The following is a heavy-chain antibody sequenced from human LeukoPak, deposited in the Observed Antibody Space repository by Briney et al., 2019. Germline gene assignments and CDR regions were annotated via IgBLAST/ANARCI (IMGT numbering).Heavy chain of an antibody. J-gene: IGHJ4*02. CDR2: IYPGDSDT. CDR1: GYSSTSYW. V-gene: IGHV5-51*01. D-gene: IGHD6-19*01. CDR3: ARRKYSSGWYVGIYFDY. Sequence: GESLKISCKGSGYSSTSYWIGWVRQMPGKGLEWMGIIYPGDSDTRYSPSFQGQVTISADKSISTAYLQWSSLKASDTAMYYCARRKYSSGWYVGIYFDYWGQGTLVTVSS.